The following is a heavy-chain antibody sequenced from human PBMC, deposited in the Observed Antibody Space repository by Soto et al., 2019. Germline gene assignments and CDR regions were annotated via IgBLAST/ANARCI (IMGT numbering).Heavy chain of an antibody. CDR2: IYATGTT. CDR3: VRDGTKTLRDWFDP. CDR1: GASISGYY. Sequence: NPSETLSLNGTVSGASISGYYWSWIRRSAGKGLEWIGRIYATGTTDYNPSLKSRVMMSVDTSKKQFSLKLRSVTAADTAVYYCVRDGTKTLRDWFDPWGQGISVTVSS. J-gene: IGHJ5*02. V-gene: IGHV4-4*07. D-gene: IGHD1-1*01.